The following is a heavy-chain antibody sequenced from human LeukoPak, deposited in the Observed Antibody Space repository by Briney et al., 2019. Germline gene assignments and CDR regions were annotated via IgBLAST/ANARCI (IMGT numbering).Heavy chain of an antibody. CDR3: ARDGAKGLCSGGSCYGYFFDY. Sequence: PGGSLRLSCAASGFIVTSNYMSWVRQAPRTGLERVSISYSGCSTYYADSVKGRFTISRDNSKNTLSLQMNSLKAEDTAVYYCARDGAKGLCSGGSCYGYFFDYWGEGTLVPVSS. J-gene: IGHJ4*02. V-gene: IGHV3-53*01. D-gene: IGHD2-15*01. CDR1: GFIVTSNY. CDR2: SYSGCST.